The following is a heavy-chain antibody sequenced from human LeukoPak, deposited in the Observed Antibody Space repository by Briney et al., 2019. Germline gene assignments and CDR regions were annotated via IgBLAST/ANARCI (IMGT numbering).Heavy chain of an antibody. Sequence: SQTLSLTCTVSGGSISSGSYYCTWIRQPAGKGLEWIGRIHTSGSSNYNPSLKSRVTLSVDTSKNHFSLMLSSVTAADTAVYYCARGDPAMANNAFDHWGQGTLVTVSS. CDR3: ARGDPAMANNAFDH. CDR1: GGSISSGSYY. D-gene: IGHD5-18*01. V-gene: IGHV4-61*02. J-gene: IGHJ4*02. CDR2: IHTSGSS.